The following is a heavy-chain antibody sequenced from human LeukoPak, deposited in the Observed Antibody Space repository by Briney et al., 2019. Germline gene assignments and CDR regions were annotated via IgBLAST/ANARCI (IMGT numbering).Heavy chain of an antibody. Sequence: SETLSLTCTVSGGSISSYYWSWIRQPPGKGLEWIGSLFYSGNTNYNPSLKSRVTISLDTSKNQVSLKLSSVTAADTAVYYCARGSRPFDYWGQGTLVTVSS. CDR2: LFYSGNT. J-gene: IGHJ4*02. CDR1: GGSISSYY. V-gene: IGHV4-59*08. CDR3: ARGSRPFDY.